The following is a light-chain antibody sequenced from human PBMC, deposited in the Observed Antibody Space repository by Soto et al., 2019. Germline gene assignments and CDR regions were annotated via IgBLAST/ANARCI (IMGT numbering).Light chain of an antibody. V-gene: IGLV1-44*01. Sequence: QSVLTQPPSASGTPGQRVTISCSGNSSNIGSNTVNWYQQLPGTAPKLLIYSYNQRPSGVPHRFSGSKSGTSASLAISGLQSEGGADKYWETWDAILNGYAFGTGT. CDR2: SYN. CDR3: ETWDAILNGYA. J-gene: IGLJ1*01. CDR1: SSNIGSNT.